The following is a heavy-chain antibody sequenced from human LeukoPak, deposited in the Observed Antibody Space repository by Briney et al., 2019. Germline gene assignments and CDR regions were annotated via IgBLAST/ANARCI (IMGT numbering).Heavy chain of an antibody. D-gene: IGHD2-8*01. CDR3: ARGIVLMVYAYFDY. CDR2: ISAYNGNT. Sequence: ASVKVSCKASRYTFTSYGISWVRQAPGQEREWTGWISAYNGNTNYAQKLQGRVTMTTDTSTSTAYMELRSLRSDDTAVYYCARGIVLMVYAYFDYWGQGTLVTVSS. J-gene: IGHJ4*02. V-gene: IGHV1-18*01. CDR1: RYTFTSYG.